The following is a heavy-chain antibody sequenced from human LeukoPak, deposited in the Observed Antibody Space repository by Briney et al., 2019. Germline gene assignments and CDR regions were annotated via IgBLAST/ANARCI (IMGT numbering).Heavy chain of an antibody. V-gene: IGHV4-59*01. CDR2: IYYSGST. D-gene: IGHD3-22*01. CDR1: GCSISSYY. J-gene: IGHJ5*02. CDR3: ARIAGDYYDSSGYYPNWFDP. Sequence: SETLSLTCTVSGCSISSYYWSWIRQPPGKGLEWIGYIYYSGSTNYNPSLKSRVTISVDTSKNQFSLKLSSVTAADTAVYYCARIAGDYYDSSGYYPNWFDPWGQGTLVTVSS.